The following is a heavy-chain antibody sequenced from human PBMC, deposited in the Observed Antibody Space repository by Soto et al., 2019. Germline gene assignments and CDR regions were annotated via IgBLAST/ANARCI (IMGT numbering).Heavy chain of an antibody. CDR1: GDSVSSNSAA. Sequence: PSQTLSRTCAISGDSVSSNSAAWNWIRQSPSRGLEWLGRTYYRFKWYNDYAVSVKSRITINPDTSKNQFSLQLNSVTPEDTAVYYCARGSDYKDYYYFYGMDVWGQGTTVTVSS. CDR2: TYYRFKWYN. CDR3: ARGSDYKDYYYFYGMDV. J-gene: IGHJ6*02. D-gene: IGHD4-17*01. V-gene: IGHV6-1*01.